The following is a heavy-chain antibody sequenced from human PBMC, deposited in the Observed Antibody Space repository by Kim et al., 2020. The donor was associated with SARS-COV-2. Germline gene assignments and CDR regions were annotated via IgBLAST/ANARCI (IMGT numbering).Heavy chain of an antibody. CDR3: ARDPNGAVVVNGFDP. CDR2: INPNSGGT. Sequence: VKVSCKASGYTFTGYYMHWVRQAPGQGLEWMGWINPNSGGTNYAQKFQGWVTMTRDTSISTAYMELSRLRSDDTAVYYCARDPNGAVVVNGFDPWGQGTLVTVSS. V-gene: IGHV1-2*04. CDR1: GYTFTGYY. J-gene: IGHJ5*02. D-gene: IGHD2-15*01.